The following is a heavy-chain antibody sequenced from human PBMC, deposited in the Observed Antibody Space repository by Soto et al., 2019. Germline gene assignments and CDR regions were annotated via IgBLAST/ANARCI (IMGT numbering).Heavy chain of an antibody. V-gene: IGHV4-59*01. CDR2: IYYSGST. CDR3: ARGRWLQLIYFDY. D-gene: IGHD5-12*01. Sequence: PSETLSLTCTVSCGSISSYYWSWIRQPPGKGLEWIGCIYYSGSTNYNPSLKSRVTISVDTSKNQFSLNLRSVTAADTAVYYCARGRWLQLIYFDYWGQGTLVTVSS. CDR1: CGSISSYY. J-gene: IGHJ4*02.